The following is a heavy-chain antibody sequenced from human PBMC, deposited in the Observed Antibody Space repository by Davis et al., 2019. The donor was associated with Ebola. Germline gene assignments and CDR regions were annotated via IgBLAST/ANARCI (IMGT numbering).Heavy chain of an antibody. V-gene: IGHV3-9*01. CDR2: ISWNSGSI. J-gene: IGHJ6*02. Sequence: SLKISCAASGFTFDDYAMHWVRQAPGKGLEWVSGISWNSGSIGYADSVKGRFTISRDNAKNSLYLQMNSLRAEDTALYYCAKVRRWLSPDYYYGMDVWGQGTTVTVSS. CDR3: AKVRRWLSPDYYYGMDV. CDR1: GFTFDDYA. D-gene: IGHD3-22*01.